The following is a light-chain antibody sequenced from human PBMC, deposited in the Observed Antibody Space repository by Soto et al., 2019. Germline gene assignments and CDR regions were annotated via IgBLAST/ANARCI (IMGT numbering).Light chain of an antibody. V-gene: IGKV3-20*01. CDR3: QQYGSSPLT. J-gene: IGKJ4*01. CDR1: QSLGSGY. CDR2: GAS. Sequence: ENVLTQSPGTLSLSPGERVTLSCRASQSLGSGYLAWYQHRPGQAPRLLIHGASRRATGIPDRFSGSGSGTDFTLTISSVESEDSGVFYCQQYGSSPLTFGGGTKVEIK.